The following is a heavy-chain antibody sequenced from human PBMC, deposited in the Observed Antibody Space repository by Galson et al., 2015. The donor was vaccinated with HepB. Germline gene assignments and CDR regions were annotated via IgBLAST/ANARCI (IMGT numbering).Heavy chain of an antibody. Sequence: TLSLTCAVYGGSFSGYYWSWIRQPPGKGLEWIGEINHSGSTNYNPSLKSRVTISVDTSKNQFSLKLSSVTAADTAVYYCARLGEWLASPYYYYYYCMDVWGKGTTVTVSS. D-gene: IGHD3-3*01. J-gene: IGHJ6*03. CDR2: INHSGST. CDR1: GGSFSGYY. V-gene: IGHV4-34*01. CDR3: ARLGEWLASPYYYYYYCMDV.